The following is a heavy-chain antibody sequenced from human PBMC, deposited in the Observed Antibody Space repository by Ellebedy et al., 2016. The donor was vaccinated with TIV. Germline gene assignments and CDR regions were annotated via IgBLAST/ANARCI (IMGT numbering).Heavy chain of an antibody. V-gene: IGHV1-24*01. Sequence: ASVKVSCKVSGYTLTELSMHWVRQAPGKGLEWMGGFDPEDGETIYAQKFQGRVTMTEDTSTDTAYMELSSLRSEDTAVYYCATRRVATQVYYYYYGMDVWGQGTTVTVSS. D-gene: IGHD2-15*01. CDR3: ATRRVATQVYYYYYGMDV. J-gene: IGHJ6*02. CDR2: FDPEDGET. CDR1: GYTLTELS.